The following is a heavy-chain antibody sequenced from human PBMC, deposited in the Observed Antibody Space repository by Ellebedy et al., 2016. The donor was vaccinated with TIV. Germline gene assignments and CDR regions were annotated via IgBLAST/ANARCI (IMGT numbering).Heavy chain of an antibody. D-gene: IGHD6-19*01. CDR1: GFTFTNYG. CDR3: ARFLDSFGWPWDGMDV. CDR2: VSAHNGLT. Sequence: ASVKVSCKAAGFTFTNYGFTWVRQAPGQGLEWVGWVSAHNGLTNYAQKLHGRVTMTTDTSTSTVYMDLRRLRSDDTAVYYCARFLDSFGWPWDGMDVWGQGTTVTVSS. J-gene: IGHJ6*02. V-gene: IGHV1-18*04.